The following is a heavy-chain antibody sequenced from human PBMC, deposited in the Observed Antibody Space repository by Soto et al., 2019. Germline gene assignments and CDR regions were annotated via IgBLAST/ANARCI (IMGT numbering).Heavy chain of an antibody. CDR2: ISYDGNTQ. CDR3: AKETNAYEINF. J-gene: IGHJ4*02. D-gene: IGHD3-9*01. Sequence: QVQLVESGGGVVQPGRSLRLSCAASGFIFSGYAMHWVRQAPGKGLEWVAVISYDGNTQYYADAVKGRFTVSRDNSNNTLYVQMNTLRDEDTAMYYCAKETNAYEINFWGQGTLVTVSS. CDR1: GFIFSGYA. V-gene: IGHV3-30-3*01.